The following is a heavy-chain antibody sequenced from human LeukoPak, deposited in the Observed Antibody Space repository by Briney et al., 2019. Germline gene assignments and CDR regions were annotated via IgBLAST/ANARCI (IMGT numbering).Heavy chain of an antibody. J-gene: IGHJ3*02. D-gene: IGHD2-15*01. Sequence: SETLSLTCTVSGGSISSYYWSWIGQHPRKRLEGSGYIYYRGSTNYNPSLHSRVATSVVTSKNQLSLQLRSFVAADTAVLYCARVGGGMIRAFDIWGHGTMVTVA. CDR2: IYYRGST. V-gene: IGHV4-59*01. CDR1: GGSISSYY. CDR3: ARVGGGMIRAFDI.